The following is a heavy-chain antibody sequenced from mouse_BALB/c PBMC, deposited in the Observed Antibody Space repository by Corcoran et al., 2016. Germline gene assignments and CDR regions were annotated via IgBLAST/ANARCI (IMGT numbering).Heavy chain of an antibody. CDR2: ISCYNGAT. J-gene: IGHJ2*01. CDR1: GYSFTGYY. D-gene: IGHD1-1*01. CDR3: ARGGYGSSSCFDY. V-gene: IGHV1S34*01. Sequence: LVKTGASVKISCKASGYSFTGYYMHWVKQSHGKSLEWIGYISCYNGATSYNQKFKGKATFTVDTSSSTAYMQFNSLTSEDSAVYYCARGGYGSSSCFDYWGQGTTLTVSS.